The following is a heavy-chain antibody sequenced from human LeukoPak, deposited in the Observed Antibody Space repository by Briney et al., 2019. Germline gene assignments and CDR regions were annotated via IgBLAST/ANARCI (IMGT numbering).Heavy chain of an antibody. J-gene: IGHJ4*02. CDR2: ISYDGSNK. CDR1: GFTFSSYG. CDR3: AKGRAQYYYDSSDFFDY. D-gene: IGHD3-22*01. V-gene: IGHV3-30*18. Sequence: RSLRLSCAASGFTFSSYGMHWVRQAPGKGLEWVAVISYDGSNKYYADSVKGRFTIFRDNSKNTLYLQMNSLRAEDTAVYYCAKGRAQYYYDSSDFFDYWGQGTLVTVSS.